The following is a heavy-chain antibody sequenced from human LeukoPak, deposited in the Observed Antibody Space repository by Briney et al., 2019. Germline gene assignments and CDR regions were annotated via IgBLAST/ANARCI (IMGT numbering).Heavy chain of an antibody. CDR2: ISAYNGNT. J-gene: IGHJ5*02. Sequence: VASVKVSCKASGYTFTSYGISWVRQAPGQGLEWMGWISAYNGNTNYAQRLQGRVTMTTDTSTSTAYMELRSLRSDDTAVYYCAREALLDSLDPWGQGTLVTVSS. CDR3: AREALLDSLDP. V-gene: IGHV1-18*01. D-gene: IGHD1-1*01. CDR1: GYTFTSYG.